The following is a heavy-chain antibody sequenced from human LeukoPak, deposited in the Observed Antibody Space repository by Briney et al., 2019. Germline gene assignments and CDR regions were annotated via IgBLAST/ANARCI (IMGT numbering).Heavy chain of an antibody. CDR3: ARQVVPAAIFDY. V-gene: IGHV1-2*02. J-gene: IGHJ4*02. CDR2: INPNSGGT. CDR1: GYTFTSYY. Sequence: ASVKVSCKASGYTFTSYYMHWVRQAPGQGLEWMGWINPNSGGTNYAQKFQGRVTMTRDTSISTAYMELSRLRSDDTAVYYCARQVVPAAIFDYWGQGTLVTVSS. D-gene: IGHD2-2*01.